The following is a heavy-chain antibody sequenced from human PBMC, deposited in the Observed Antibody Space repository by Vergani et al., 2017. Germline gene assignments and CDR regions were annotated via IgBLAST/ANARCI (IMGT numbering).Heavy chain of an antibody. Sequence: QVQLVQSGAEVKKPGSSVKVSCTASGGTFSSYAISWVRQAPGQGLEWMGGIIPIFGTANYAQKFQGRVTITADESTSTAYMERSSLRSEDTAVYYCARGYCSSTSCYTGVAFDIWGQGTMVTVSS. J-gene: IGHJ3*02. CDR3: ARGYCSSTSCYTGVAFDI. V-gene: IGHV1-69*01. CDR1: GGTFSSYA. CDR2: IIPIFGTA. D-gene: IGHD2-2*02.